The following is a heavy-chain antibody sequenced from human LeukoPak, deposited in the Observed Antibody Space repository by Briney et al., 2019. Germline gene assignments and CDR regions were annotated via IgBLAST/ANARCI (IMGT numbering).Heavy chain of an antibody. Sequence: GGCLRLSCAASGFTFSDYYMNWIRRAPGKGLEWVSYISSSSSYTNYADSVKGRFTISRDNAKNSLYLQMNSLRAEDTAVYYCAYSSGYYSYYFDYWGQGTLVTVSS. CDR1: GFTFSDYY. CDR3: AYSSGYYSYYFDY. D-gene: IGHD3-22*01. CDR2: ISSSSSYT. V-gene: IGHV3-11*06. J-gene: IGHJ4*02.